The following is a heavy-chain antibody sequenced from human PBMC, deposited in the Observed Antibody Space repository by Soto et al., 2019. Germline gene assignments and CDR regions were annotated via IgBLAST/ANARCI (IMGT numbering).Heavy chain of an antibody. CDR2: ISSSSTYI. CDR1: GFTFTTYT. CDR3: ARSVVRVATAVNAFDL. V-gene: IGHV3-21*01. Sequence: QLVESGGGQVKPGDSLRLSCAASGFTFTTYTMNWLRQAPGRGVEWVSSISSSSTYIFYADSVRGRFTISRDNAKNSLSLQVGSLKAEDTAVYYCARSVVRVATAVNAFDLWGQGTLVTVSS. J-gene: IGHJ3*01. D-gene: IGHD5-12*01.